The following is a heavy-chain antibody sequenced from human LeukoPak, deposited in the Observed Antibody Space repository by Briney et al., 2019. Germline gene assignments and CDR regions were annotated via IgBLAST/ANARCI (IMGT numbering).Heavy chain of an antibody. J-gene: IGHJ6*02. V-gene: IGHV3-23*01. D-gene: IGHD3-3*01. CDR3: AKDFGYDFWSGYYGSYGMDV. Sequence: GGSLRLSCAASGFTFSSYAMSWVRQAPGKGLEWVSAISGSGGSTYYADSVKGRFTISRDNSKITLYLQMNSLRAEDTAVYYCAKDFGYDFWSGYYGSYGMDVWGQGTTVTVSS. CDR1: GFTFSSYA. CDR2: ISGSGGST.